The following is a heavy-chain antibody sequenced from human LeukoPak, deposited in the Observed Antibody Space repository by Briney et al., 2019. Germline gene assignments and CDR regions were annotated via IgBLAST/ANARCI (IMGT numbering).Heavy chain of an antibody. CDR1: GFTFSDYY. CDR3: ARGGSTVTMWGDWFDP. J-gene: IGHJ5*02. Sequence: GGSLRLSCAASGFTFSDYYMSWIRQAPGKGLEWVSYIISSGSTIYYADSMKGRFTISRDNAKNSLYLQMNSLGAEDTAVYYCARGGSTVTMWGDWFDPWGQGTLVTVSS. CDR2: IISSGSTI. V-gene: IGHV3-11*04. D-gene: IGHD4-11*01.